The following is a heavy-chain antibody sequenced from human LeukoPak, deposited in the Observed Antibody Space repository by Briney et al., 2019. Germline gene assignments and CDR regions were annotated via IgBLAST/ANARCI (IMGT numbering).Heavy chain of an antibody. Sequence: GASVKVSCKASGYTFTSYYMHWVRQAPGQGLEWMGIINPSGGSTSYAQKFQGRVAMTRDTSTSTVYMEPSSLGSEDTAVYYCASSGYDRRLNIDYWGQGTLVTVSS. CDR3: ASSGYDRRLNIDY. CDR2: INPSGGST. V-gene: IGHV1-46*01. D-gene: IGHD5-12*01. J-gene: IGHJ4*02. CDR1: GYTFTSYY.